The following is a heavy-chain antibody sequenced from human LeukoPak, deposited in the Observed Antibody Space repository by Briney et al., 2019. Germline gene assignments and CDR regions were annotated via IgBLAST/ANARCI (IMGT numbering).Heavy chain of an antibody. V-gene: IGHV1-69*05. D-gene: IGHD6-19*01. Sequence: SVKVSCKASGGTFSSYAISWVRQAPGQGLEWMGRIIPIFGTANYAQKFQGRVTITTDESTSTAYMELSSLRSEDTAVYYCARHPGIAVADYYFDYWGQGTLDTVSS. CDR2: IIPIFGTA. CDR3: ARHPGIAVADYYFDY. J-gene: IGHJ4*02. CDR1: GGTFSSYA.